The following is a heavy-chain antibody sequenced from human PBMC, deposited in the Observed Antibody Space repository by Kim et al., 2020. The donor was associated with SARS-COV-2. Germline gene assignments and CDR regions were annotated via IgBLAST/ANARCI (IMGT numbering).Heavy chain of an antibody. Sequence: GGSLRLSCAASGFTFSSYGMHWVRQAPGKGLEWVAVISYDGSNKYYADSVKGRFTISRDNSKNTLYLQMNSLRAEDTAVYYCAKDAGRRLFSGHGYYYFDYWGQGTLVTVSS. CDR2: ISYDGSNK. J-gene: IGHJ4*02. D-gene: IGHD5-12*01. V-gene: IGHV3-30*18. CDR1: GFTFSSYG. CDR3: AKDAGRRLFSGHGYYYFDY.